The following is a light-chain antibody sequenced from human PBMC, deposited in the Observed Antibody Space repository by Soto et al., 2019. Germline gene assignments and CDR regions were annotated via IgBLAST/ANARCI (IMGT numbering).Light chain of an antibody. J-gene: IGKJ1*01. CDR2: KAS. V-gene: IGKV1-5*03. CDR1: QSVSSW. Sequence: DIQMTQSPSTLSASVGDRVTITCRASQSVSSWVAWYHLKPGKAPKLLIYKASTLETGVPSRFSGSGSRTEFTLTISSLQPDDFATYYCQQYGSYWTFGQGTKVDI. CDR3: QQYGSYWT.